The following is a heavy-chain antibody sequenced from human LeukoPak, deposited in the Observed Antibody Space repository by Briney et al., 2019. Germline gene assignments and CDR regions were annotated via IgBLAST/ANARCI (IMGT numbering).Heavy chain of an antibody. V-gene: IGHV1-69*01. CDR3: AKGEMYSSSWYSDY. J-gene: IGHJ4*02. Sequence: SVKVSCKASGGTFSSYAISWVRQAPGQGLEWMGGIIPIFGTANYAQKFQGRVTITADESTSTAYMELSSLRAEDTAVYYCAKGEMYSSSWYSDYWGQGTLVTVSS. CDR2: IIPIFGTA. D-gene: IGHD6-13*01. CDR1: GGTFSSYA.